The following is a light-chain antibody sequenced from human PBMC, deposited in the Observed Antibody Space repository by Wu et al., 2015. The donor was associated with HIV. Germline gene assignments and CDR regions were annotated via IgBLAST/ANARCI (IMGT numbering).Light chain of an antibody. CDR3: QQYDDSPPWT. CDR2: GVS. J-gene: IGKJ1*01. CDR1: QSISANY. V-gene: IGKV3-20*01. Sequence: EIVLTQSPGTLPLSPGERATLSCRASQSISANYLAWYQQKPGQAPRLLIFGVSNRATGIPARFSGSGSGTDFTLTINRLEPEDFAVYYCQQYDDSPPWTFGQGTRV.